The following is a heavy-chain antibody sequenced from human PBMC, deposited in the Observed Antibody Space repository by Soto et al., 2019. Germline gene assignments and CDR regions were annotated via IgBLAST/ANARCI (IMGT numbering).Heavy chain of an antibody. CDR1: GGSFSGYY. Sequence: QVQLQQWGAGLLKPSETLSLTCAVYGGSFSGYYWSWIRQPPGKGLEWIGEINHSGSTNYNPSLKSRVTISVDTSKNQFSLKRSSVTAADTAVYYCARGGRLYYDYGMDVWGQGTTVTVSS. J-gene: IGHJ6*02. D-gene: IGHD6-25*01. CDR3: ARGGRLYYDYGMDV. CDR2: INHSGST. V-gene: IGHV4-34*01.